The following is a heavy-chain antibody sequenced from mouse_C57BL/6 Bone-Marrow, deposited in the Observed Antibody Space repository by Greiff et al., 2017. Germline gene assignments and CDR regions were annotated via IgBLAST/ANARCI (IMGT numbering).Heavy chain of an antibody. CDR3: ARGRAWFAY. J-gene: IGHJ3*01. CDR1: GYTFTSYW. V-gene: IGHV1-72*01. CDR2: IIPNSGGT. Sequence: FHLHPSGAELLKPGASVKLSSKASGYTFTSYWMHWVKQRPGRGLGGIGRIIPNSGGTKYNEKFKSKATLTVDKPSSTAYMQLSSLTSEDSAVYYCARGRAWFAYWGQGTLVTVSA.